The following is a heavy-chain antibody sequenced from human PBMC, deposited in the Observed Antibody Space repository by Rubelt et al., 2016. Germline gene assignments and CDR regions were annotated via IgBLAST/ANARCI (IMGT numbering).Heavy chain of an antibody. CDR2: ISAYNGNT. CDR1: GYTFTSYG. Sequence: QVQLVQSGAEVKKPGASVKVSCKASGYTFTSYGISWVRQAPGQGLEWMGWISAYNGNTNYAQKLHGRVTMTTDTSTSTAYMERRSLRSDDTAVYYCARDLPPFRRYNWNFPLDYWGQGTLVTVSS. V-gene: IGHV1-18*01. D-gene: IGHD1-7*01. CDR3: ARDLPPFRRYNWNFPLDY. J-gene: IGHJ4*02.